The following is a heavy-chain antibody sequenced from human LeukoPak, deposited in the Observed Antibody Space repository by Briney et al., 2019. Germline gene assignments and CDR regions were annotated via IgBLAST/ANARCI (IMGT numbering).Heavy chain of an antibody. CDR2: INSNSGGT. Sequence: ASVKVSCKASGYTFTDYYMHWVRQTPGQGLEWMGWINSNSGGTNYAQKFQGWVTMTRDTSISTAYMELSSLRSEDTAVYYCASPSDQSGAIFGVVTYAFDIWGQGTMVTVSS. CDR3: ASPSDQSGAIFGVVTYAFDI. D-gene: IGHD3-3*01. J-gene: IGHJ3*02. V-gene: IGHV1-2*04. CDR1: GYTFTDYY.